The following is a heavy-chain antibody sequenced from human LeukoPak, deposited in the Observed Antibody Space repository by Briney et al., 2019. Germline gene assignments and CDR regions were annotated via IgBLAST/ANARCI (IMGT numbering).Heavy chain of an antibody. CDR1: GYTFTSYG. CDR2: ISAYNGNT. CDR3: ARPRGGLRLGELSP. V-gene: IGHV1-18*01. J-gene: IGHJ5*02. Sequence: RASVKVSCKASGYTFTSYGISWVRQAPGQGLEWMGWISAYNGNTNYAQKFQGRVTMTRDTSISTAYMELSRLRSDDTAVYYCARPRGGLRLGELSPWGQGTLVTVSS. D-gene: IGHD3-16*02.